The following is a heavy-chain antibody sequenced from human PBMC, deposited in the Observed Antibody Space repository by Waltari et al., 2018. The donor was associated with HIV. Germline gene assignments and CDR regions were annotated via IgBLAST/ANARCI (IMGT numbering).Heavy chain of an antibody. CDR2: IYTGGNI. J-gene: IGHJ4*02. D-gene: IGHD2-15*01. Sequence: EMQLAESGGGLARPGTSVSFSGAASGFSVTAPFMGWFRQAPGKGLEWVSVIYTGGNILYADSVRGRFTISRDSSRNTLDLQMDNLRDEDTAVYYCARGGPGGSQPFDHWGQGTLVTVSS. CDR1: GFSVTAPF. CDR3: ARGGPGGSQPFDH. V-gene: IGHV3-53*01.